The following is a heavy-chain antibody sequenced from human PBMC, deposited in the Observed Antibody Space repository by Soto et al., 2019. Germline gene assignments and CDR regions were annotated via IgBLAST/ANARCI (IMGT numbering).Heavy chain of an antibody. CDR2: INPSGGST. D-gene: IGHD3-16*01. V-gene: IGHV1-46*03. CDR3: ARDLIANYAFDI. CDR1: GYTFTSYY. J-gene: IGHJ3*02. Sequence: APVKVSCNASGYTFTSYYMHLVRQAPGQGLEWMGIINPSGGSTSYAQKFQGRVTMTRDTSTSTVYMELSSLRSEDTAVYYCARDLIANYAFDIWGQGTMVTVSS.